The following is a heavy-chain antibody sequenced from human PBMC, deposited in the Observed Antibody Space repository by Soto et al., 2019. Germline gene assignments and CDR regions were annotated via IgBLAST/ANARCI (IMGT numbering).Heavy chain of an antibody. CDR3: ARDSPPVDY. J-gene: IGHJ4*02. Sequence: QVQLVQSGAEVKKPGASVKVSCKASGYTFTSYGVCWVRQAPGQGLEWMGWISAYNGNTKYAQKLQGRVTMTTDTSTNTAYMDLRSLRSDDTAVYYCARDSPPVDYWGQGTLVTVSS. V-gene: IGHV1-18*01. CDR2: ISAYNGNT. CDR1: GYTFTSYG.